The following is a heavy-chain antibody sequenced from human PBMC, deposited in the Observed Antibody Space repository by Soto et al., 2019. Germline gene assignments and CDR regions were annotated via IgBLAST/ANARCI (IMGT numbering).Heavy chain of an antibody. CDR3: AREVLTASDWFDP. V-gene: IGHV4-31*03. Sequence: SETLSLTCTVSGGSISSGGYYWSWIRQHPGKGLEWIGYIYYSGSTYYNPSLKSRVTISVDTSKNQFSLKLSSVTAAETAVFYCAREVLTASDWFDPWGQGTLVTVSS. J-gene: IGHJ5*02. D-gene: IGHD2-21*02. CDR1: GGSISSGGYY. CDR2: IYYSGST.